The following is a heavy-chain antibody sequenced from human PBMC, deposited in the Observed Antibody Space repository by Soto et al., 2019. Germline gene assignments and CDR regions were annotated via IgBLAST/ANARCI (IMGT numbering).Heavy chain of an antibody. Sequence: GGSLRLSCTPSGFTFSAYGMHWVRQAPGKGLEWVAAISHDGTNKYYGDSVRGRFTISRDNSKNTLYLQMNTLRNEDTAVYYCAKESRSSAVTATRVYGMDVWGQGTTVTVSS. CDR3: AKESRSSAVTATRVYGMDV. V-gene: IGHV3-30*18. CDR1: GFTFSAYG. CDR2: ISHDGTNK. D-gene: IGHD2-21*02. J-gene: IGHJ6*02.